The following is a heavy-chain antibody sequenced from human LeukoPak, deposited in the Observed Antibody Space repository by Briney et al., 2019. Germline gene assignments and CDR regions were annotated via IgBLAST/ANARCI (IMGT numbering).Heavy chain of an antibody. V-gene: IGHV3-30*18. J-gene: IGHJ5*02. CDR1: GLTFSSYG. CDR3: AKGSRDGYNSFDP. Sequence: YPGGSLRLSCAASGLTFSSYGMHWVRQAPGKGLEWVAVIAYDGSIKYYADSVKGRFTISRDNSKNTLFLEMNSLRAEDTAVYYCAKGSRDGYNSFDPWGQGTLVTVSS. CDR2: IAYDGSIK. D-gene: IGHD5-24*01.